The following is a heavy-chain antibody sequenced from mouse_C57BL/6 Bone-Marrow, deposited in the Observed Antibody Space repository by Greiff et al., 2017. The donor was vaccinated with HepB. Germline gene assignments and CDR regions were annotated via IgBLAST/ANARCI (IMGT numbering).Heavy chain of an antibody. Sequence: QVQLKQPGAELVKPGASVKLSCKASGYTFTSYWMHWVKQRPGQGLEWIGMIHPNSGSTNYTEKFKSKATLTVDKSSSTAYMQLSSLTSEDSAVYYCARRGYSNYLAWFAYWGQGTLVTVSA. CDR2: IHPNSGST. CDR1: GYTFTSYW. V-gene: IGHV1-64*01. J-gene: IGHJ3*01. D-gene: IGHD2-5*01. CDR3: ARRGYSNYLAWFAY.